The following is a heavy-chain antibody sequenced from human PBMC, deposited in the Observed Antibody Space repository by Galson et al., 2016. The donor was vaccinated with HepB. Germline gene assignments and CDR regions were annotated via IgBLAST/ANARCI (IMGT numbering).Heavy chain of an antibody. J-gene: IGHJ4*02. CDR3: ATLLGDGTTYDR. D-gene: IGHD1-1*01. CDR2: INPDGSVT. V-gene: IGHV3-7*03. CDR1: GFTTRYNW. Sequence: SLRLSCAASGFTTRYNWMSWVRQAPGKGLEWVATINPDGSVTHYEDSVQGRFTISRDNAKDSLFLQMNSLRGGDAAIYFCATLLGDGTTYDRWGQGTLVAVSS.